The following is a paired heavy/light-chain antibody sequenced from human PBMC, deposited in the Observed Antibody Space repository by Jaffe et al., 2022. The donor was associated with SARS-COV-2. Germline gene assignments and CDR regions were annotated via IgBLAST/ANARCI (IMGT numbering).Light chain of an antibody. J-gene: IGLJ2*01. Sequence: SYELTQPPSVSVSPGQTASITCSGDKLGDKYACWYQQKPGQSPVLVIYQDSKRPSGIPERFSGSNSGNTATLTISGTQAMDEADYYCQAWDSSTPYVVFGGGTKLTVL. V-gene: IGLV3-1*01. CDR1: KLGDKY. CDR2: QDS. CDR3: QAWDSSTPYVV.
Heavy chain of an antibody. Sequence: QVQLVESGGGVVQPGRSLRLSCAASGFTFSSYGMHWVRQAPGKGLEWVAVISYDGSNKYYADSVKGRFTISRDNSKNTLYLQMNSLRAEDTAVYYCAKDFVSTMDGYNWSSDAFDIWGQGTMVTVSS. CDR1: GFTFSSYG. V-gene: IGHV3-30*18. D-gene: IGHD5-12*01. J-gene: IGHJ3*02. CDR2: ISYDGSNK. CDR3: AKDFVSTMDGYNWSSDAFDI.